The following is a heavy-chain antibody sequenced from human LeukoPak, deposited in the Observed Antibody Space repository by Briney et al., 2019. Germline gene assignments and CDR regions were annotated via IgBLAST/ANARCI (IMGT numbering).Heavy chain of an antibody. Sequence: GSSVKVSCKASGGTFSSYAISWVRQAPRQGLEWMGGIIPIFGTTNYAQTLQGRVTITADESTSTAYMELSRLRSEDTAVYYCARAGYSNSSRDNYYYYYGMDVWGQGTTVTVSS. CDR3: ARAGYSNSSRDNYYYYYGMDV. CDR2: IIPIFGTT. D-gene: IGHD6-13*01. CDR1: GGTFSSYA. J-gene: IGHJ6*02. V-gene: IGHV1-69*01.